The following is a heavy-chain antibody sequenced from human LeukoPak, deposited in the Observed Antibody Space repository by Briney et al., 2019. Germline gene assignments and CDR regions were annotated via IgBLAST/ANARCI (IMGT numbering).Heavy chain of an antibody. CDR3: ARVRGYCSSTSCPGGDWFDP. J-gene: IGHJ5*02. CDR2: INPNSGGT. V-gene: IGHV1-2*02. CDR1: GYTFTGYY. Sequence: GASVKVSCKASGYTFTGYYMHWVRQAPGQGLEWMGWINPNSGGTNYAQKFQGRVTMTRDTSISTAYMELSRLRSDDTAVYYCARVRGYCSSTSCPGGDWFDPWGQGTLVTVSS. D-gene: IGHD2-2*01.